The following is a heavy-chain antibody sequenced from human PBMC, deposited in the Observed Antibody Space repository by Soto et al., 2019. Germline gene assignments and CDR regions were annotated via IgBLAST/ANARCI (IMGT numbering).Heavy chain of an antibody. CDR3: ATGAYCSGGSCSDYYYYYYGMDL. CDR2: LVVGTGNT. CDR1: GFTFRSSA. Sequence: ASVKVSCKTSGFTFRSSAVQWVRQARGQRLEWIGWLVVGTGNTNYAQEFQQRVTISSDRSTNTVSMELSSLTSEDTAVYYCATGAYCSGGSCSDYYYYYYGMDLWGQGTTVT. V-gene: IGHV1-58*01. D-gene: IGHD2-15*01. J-gene: IGHJ6*02.